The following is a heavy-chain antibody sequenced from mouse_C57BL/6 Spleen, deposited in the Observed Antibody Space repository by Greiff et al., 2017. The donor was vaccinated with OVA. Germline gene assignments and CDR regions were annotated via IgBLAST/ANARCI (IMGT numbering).Heavy chain of an antibody. CDR1: GYTFTSYW. Sequence: QVQLQQPGAELVKPGASVKMSCKASGYTFTSYWITWVKQRPGQGLEWIGDIYPGSGSTNYNEKFKSKATLTVDTSSSTAYMQLSSLTSEDSAVYYCARWPYYGSSSYAMDYWGQGTSVTVSS. J-gene: IGHJ4*01. D-gene: IGHD1-1*01. V-gene: IGHV1-55*01. CDR2: IYPGSGST. CDR3: ARWPYYGSSSYAMDY.